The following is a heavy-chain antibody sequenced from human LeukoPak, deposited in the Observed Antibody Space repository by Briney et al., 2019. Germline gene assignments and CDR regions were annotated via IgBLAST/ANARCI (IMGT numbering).Heavy chain of an antibody. CDR2: ISGSGGST. CDR1: GFTFSSYA. D-gene: IGHD4-11*01. CDR3: AKGTTVTTRAHLDY. V-gene: IGHV3-23*01. Sequence: PGGSLRLSCAASGFTFSSYAMHWVRQAPGKGLEWVSAISGSGGSTYYADSVKGRFTISRDNSKNTLYLQMNSLRAEDTAVYYCAKGTTVTTRAHLDYWGQGTLVTVSS. J-gene: IGHJ4*02.